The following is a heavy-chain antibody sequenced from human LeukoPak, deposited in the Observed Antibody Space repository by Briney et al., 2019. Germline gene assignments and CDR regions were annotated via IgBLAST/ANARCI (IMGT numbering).Heavy chain of an antibody. J-gene: IGHJ4*02. CDR2: IYSSGST. Sequence: PSETLSLTCTVSGGSISSYYWSWIRQPAGKGLEWIGSIYSSGSTYYNASLQSRVTISIETSKNQISLRLNSVTAADTAMYYCAKSGGYGLIDYWGQGTLVTVSS. CDR1: GGSISSYY. CDR3: AKSGGYGLIDY. D-gene: IGHD1-26*01. V-gene: IGHV4-59*05.